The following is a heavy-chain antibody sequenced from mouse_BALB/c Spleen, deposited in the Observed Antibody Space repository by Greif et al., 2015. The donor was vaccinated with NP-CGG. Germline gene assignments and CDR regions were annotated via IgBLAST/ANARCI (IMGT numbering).Heavy chain of an antibody. J-gene: IGHJ2*01. CDR3: ARQRRLPTYFDY. Sequence: EVMLVESGGGLVKPGGSLKLSCAASGFTFSSYAMSWVRQTPEKRLEWVATISSGGSYTYYPDSVKGRFTISRDNAKNTLYLQMSSLRSEDTAMYYCARQRRLPTYFDYWGQGTTLTVSS. D-gene: IGHD5-1*01. CDR1: GFTFSSYA. CDR2: ISSGGSYT. V-gene: IGHV5-9-1*01.